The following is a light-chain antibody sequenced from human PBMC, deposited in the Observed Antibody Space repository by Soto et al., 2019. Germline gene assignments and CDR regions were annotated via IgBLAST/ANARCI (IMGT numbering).Light chain of an antibody. V-gene: IGLV2-11*01. J-gene: IGLJ1*01. CDR1: SNDVGAYDY. CDR2: DVS. Sequence: QSALTQPRSVSGSPGQSVIISCTGTSNDVGAYDYVSWYQQHPGTAPKLVIYDVSKRPSGVPARFSGSKSGNTASLTISGVQAEDEADDCCCSYAVRDTFYVFGTGTKLTVL. CDR3: CSYAVRDTFYV.